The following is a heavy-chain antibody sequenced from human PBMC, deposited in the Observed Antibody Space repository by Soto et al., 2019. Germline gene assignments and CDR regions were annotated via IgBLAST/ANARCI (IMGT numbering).Heavy chain of an antibody. CDR3: GRDGHRYCSGGSCGWFDP. CDR2: IWYDGSNK. CDR1: GFTFSSYG. D-gene: IGHD2-15*01. J-gene: IGHJ5*02. V-gene: IGHV3-33*01. Sequence: QSGGSLRLSCAASGFTFSSYGMHWVRQAPGKGLEWVAVIWYDGSNKYYADSVKGRFTISRDNSKNTLYLQMNSLRAENTAEYYCGRDGHRYCSGGSCGWFDPWGQGTLVTVSS.